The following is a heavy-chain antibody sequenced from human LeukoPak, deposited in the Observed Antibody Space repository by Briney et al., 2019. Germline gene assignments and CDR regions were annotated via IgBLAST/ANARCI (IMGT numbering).Heavy chain of an antibody. D-gene: IGHD6-13*01. CDR3: AKANPTSIAAAGYFDY. CDR1: GFTFDDYA. Sequence: GGSLRLSCAASGFTFDDYAMHWVRQAPGKGLEWVSGISWNSGSIGYADSVKGRFTISRDNAKNSLYLQMNSLRAEDTALYYCAKANPTSIAAAGYFDYWGQGTLVTVSS. V-gene: IGHV3-9*01. J-gene: IGHJ4*02. CDR2: ISWNSGSI.